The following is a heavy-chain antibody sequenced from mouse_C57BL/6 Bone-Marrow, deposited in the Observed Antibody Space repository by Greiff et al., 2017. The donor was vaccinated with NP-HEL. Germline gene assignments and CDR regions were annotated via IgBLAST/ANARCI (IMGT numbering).Heavy chain of an antibody. D-gene: IGHD2-4*01. CDR1: GFSFNTYA. Sequence: GGGLVQPKGSLKLSCAASGFSFNTYAMNWVRQAPGKGLEWVARIRSKSNNYATYYADSVKDRFTISRDESESMLYLQMNNVKTGDTAMYYCVVGLRLAYWRQGTLVTVSA. CDR3: VVGLRLAY. CDR2: IRSKSNNYAT. J-gene: IGHJ3*01. V-gene: IGHV10-1*01.